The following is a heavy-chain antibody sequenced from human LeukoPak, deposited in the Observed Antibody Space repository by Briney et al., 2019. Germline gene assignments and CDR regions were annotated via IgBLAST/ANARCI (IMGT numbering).Heavy chain of an antibody. Sequence: GGSLRLSCAASGFTFSSYSTNWVRQAPGKGLEWVSSISSSSYIYYADSVKGRFTISRDNAKNSLYLQMNSLRAEDTAVYYCAREVAADFDCWGQGTLVTVSS. D-gene: IGHD6-19*01. CDR3: AREVAADFDC. CDR1: GFTFSSYS. V-gene: IGHV3-21*01. J-gene: IGHJ4*02. CDR2: ISSSSYI.